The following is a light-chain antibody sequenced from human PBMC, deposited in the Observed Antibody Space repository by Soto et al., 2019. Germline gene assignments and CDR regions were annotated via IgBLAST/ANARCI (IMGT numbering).Light chain of an antibody. Sequence: EIVMTQSPATLSVSPGERATLSCRASQSVSSNLAWYQQKPGQAPRLLIYGASTRATGIPARFSGSGSGTEFTLTISSLQSEDFAVYYCQPYNNWPPFRYTFGQGTKLEIK. V-gene: IGKV3-15*01. CDR1: QSVSSN. CDR2: GAS. J-gene: IGKJ2*01. CDR3: QPYNNWPPFRYT.